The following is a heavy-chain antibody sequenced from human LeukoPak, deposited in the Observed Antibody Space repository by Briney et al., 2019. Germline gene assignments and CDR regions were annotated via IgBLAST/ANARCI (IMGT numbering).Heavy chain of an antibody. CDR1: GYSFTSYW. J-gene: IGHJ6*03. V-gene: IGHV5-51*01. D-gene: IGHD6-6*01. CDR2: IYPGDSDT. CDR3: ARRTQEYSSSSRYYYYYMDV. Sequence: GESLKISCKGSGYSFTSYWIGWVRQMPGKGLEWMGIIYPGDSDTRYSPSFQGQVTISADKSISTAYLQWSSLKASDTAMYYCARRTQEYSSSSRYYYYYMDVWGKGTTVTVSS.